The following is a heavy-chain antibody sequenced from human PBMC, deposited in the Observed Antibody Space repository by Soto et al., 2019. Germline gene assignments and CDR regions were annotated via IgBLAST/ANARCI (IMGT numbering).Heavy chain of an antibody. CDR3: ARDRVVVVGATGAFDI. V-gene: IGHV1-3*01. J-gene: IGHJ3*02. D-gene: IGHD2-15*01. Sequence: QVQLVQSGAEVKKPGASVKISCKASGYTFTNYAIHWVRQAPGQRLEWMGWINAGNGDTKYSQKFQGRVTINRDTSATTAYMELSSLRSEDTAVYYCARDRVVVVGATGAFDIWGQGTTVIVSS. CDR1: GYTFTNYA. CDR2: INAGNGDT.